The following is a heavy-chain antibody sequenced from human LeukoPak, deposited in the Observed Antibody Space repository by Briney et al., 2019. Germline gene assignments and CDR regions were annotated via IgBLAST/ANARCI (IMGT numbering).Heavy chain of an antibody. CDR1: GYTFTGYY. D-gene: IGHD2-2*01. Sequence: ASVKVSCKASGYTFTGYYMHWVRQAPGQGLEWMGWINPNSGGTNYAQKFQGRVTMTRDTSISTAYMELSRLRSDDPAVYYCARIDGVPALSFDYWGQGTLVTVSS. CDR2: INPNSGGT. CDR3: ARIDGVPALSFDY. J-gene: IGHJ4*02. V-gene: IGHV1-2*02.